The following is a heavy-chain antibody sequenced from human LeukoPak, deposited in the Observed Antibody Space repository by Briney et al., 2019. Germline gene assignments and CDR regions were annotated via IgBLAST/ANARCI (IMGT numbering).Heavy chain of an antibody. J-gene: IGHJ4*02. CDR1: GFTFSSYA. CDR3: ARLTTQIDY. D-gene: IGHD1-26*01. V-gene: IGHV3-30-3*01. Sequence: PGGSLRLSWAASGFTFSSYAMHWVRQAPGKGLEWVAVISYDGSNKYYADSVKGRFTISRDNSKNTLYLQMNSLRAEDTAVYYCARLTTQIDYWGQGTLVTVSS. CDR2: ISYDGSNK.